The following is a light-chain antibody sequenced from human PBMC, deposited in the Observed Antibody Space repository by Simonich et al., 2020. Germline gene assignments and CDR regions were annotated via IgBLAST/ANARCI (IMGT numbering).Light chain of an antibody. Sequence: AIQLTQSPSSLSASVGDRVTITCRASQGISSALAWYQQKPGKATKHLIYDASSLESGVPPRVSGSGSGTDFTLTISSLQPEEFATYYCQQFNRYPLTFGGGTKVEIK. CDR1: QGISSA. J-gene: IGKJ4*01. CDR3: QQFNRYPLT. V-gene: IGKV1-13*02. CDR2: DAS.